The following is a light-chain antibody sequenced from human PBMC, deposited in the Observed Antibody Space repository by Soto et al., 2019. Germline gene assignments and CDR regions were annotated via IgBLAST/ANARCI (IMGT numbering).Light chain of an antibody. V-gene: IGKV3-20*01. J-gene: IGKJ1*01. CDR2: GAS. CDR3: QQYGSSGT. Sequence: EIVLTQSRGTLSLARGERGTLSCRASQSVSNNYLAWYQQKPGQAPRLLIYGASNRATGIPDRFSGSGSGTDFTLTISRLEPEDFAVYCCQQYGSSGTFGQGTKVDI. CDR1: QSVSNNY.